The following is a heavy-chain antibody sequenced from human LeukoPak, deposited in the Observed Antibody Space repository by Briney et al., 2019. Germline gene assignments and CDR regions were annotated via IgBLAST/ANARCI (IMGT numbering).Heavy chain of an antibody. D-gene: IGHD3-22*01. J-gene: IGHJ4*02. CDR3: AKSQVVIPED. Sequence: GGSLRLSCAASGFMFSTYWMTWVRQAPGKGLEWVANIKPDGSETYYLDPVKGRFTISRDNAKNLLYLQMNSLRAEDTAVYYCAKSQVVIPEDWGQGTLVTVSS. CDR1: GFMFSTYW. V-gene: IGHV3-7*03. CDR2: IKPDGSET.